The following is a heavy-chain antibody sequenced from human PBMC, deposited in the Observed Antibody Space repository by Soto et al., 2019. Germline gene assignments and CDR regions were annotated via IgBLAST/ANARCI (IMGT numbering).Heavy chain of an antibody. CDR2: IIPIIGVT. CDR3: AREPRGAKGADH. CDR1: GDTFNSYV. Sequence: QVQLVQSGAEVKRPGSSVKVSCESSGDTFNSYVISWVRQAPGQGLEWMGGIIPIIGVTHYAQKFQGRVTTTALSSTDTAYMELTNLGFEDTALYYCAREPRGAKGADHRGQGTLVTISS. V-gene: IGHV1-69*17. D-gene: IGHD3-16*01. J-gene: IGHJ4*02.